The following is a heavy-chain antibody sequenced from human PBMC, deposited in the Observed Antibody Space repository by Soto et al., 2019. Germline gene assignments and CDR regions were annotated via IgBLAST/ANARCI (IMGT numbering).Heavy chain of an antibody. CDR1: GGTFSSYA. Sequence: SVKVSCKASGGTFSSYAISWVRQAPGQGLEWMGGIIPIFGTANYAQKFQGRVTITADESTSTAYMELSSLRSEDTAVYYCARFLRSPHYYYGMDVWGQGTTVTVSS. V-gene: IGHV1-69*13. J-gene: IGHJ6*02. CDR2: IIPIFGTA. D-gene: IGHD5-12*01. CDR3: ARFLRSPHYYYGMDV.